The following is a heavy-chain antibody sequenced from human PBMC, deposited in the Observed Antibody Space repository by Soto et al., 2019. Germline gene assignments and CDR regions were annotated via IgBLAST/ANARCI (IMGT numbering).Heavy chain of an antibody. D-gene: IGHD5-18*01. CDR3: SKAMDADFYYGMDV. J-gene: IGHJ6*02. CDR2: ISWNSGSV. Sequence: PGGSLRLSCAVSGFIFDDYAMHWVRQVPGKGLEWVSGISWNSGSVCYADSVKGRFTISRDNAKNSLYLQMNSLRAEDTAFYYCSKAMDADFYYGMDVWGQGTTVTVSS. CDR1: GFIFDDYA. V-gene: IGHV3-9*01.